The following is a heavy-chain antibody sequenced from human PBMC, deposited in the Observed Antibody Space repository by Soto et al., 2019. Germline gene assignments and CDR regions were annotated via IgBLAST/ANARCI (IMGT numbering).Heavy chain of an antibody. D-gene: IGHD2-2*01. CDR3: ARDGRHCSSADCWA. Sequence: QVQLVESGGGVVQPGRSLRLSCAASGFTFSSYAMHWVRQAPGKGLEWVTVISFDGRIKYYTESVKDRFTISRDNSKNILYLQMNSLRPGATGIYYCARDGRHCSSADCWAWGQGTLVTVSS. CDR1: GFTFSSYA. CDR2: ISFDGRIK. J-gene: IGHJ4*02. V-gene: IGHV3-30*04.